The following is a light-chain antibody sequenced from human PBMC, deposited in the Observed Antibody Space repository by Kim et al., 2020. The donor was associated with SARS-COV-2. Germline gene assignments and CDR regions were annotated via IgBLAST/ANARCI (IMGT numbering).Light chain of an antibody. CDR2: EVS. Sequence: QSLTLSCTGTSSDVGSYNLVSWYQQHPGKAPKLMIYEVSKRPSGVSNRFSGSKSGNTASLTISGLQAEDEGDYYCCSYAGSSTSAVFGGGTQLTVL. V-gene: IGLV2-23*02. J-gene: IGLJ2*01. CDR3: CSYAGSSTSAV. CDR1: SSDVGSYNL.